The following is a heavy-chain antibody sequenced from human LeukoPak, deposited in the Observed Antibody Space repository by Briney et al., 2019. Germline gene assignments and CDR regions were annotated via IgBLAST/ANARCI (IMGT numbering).Heavy chain of an antibody. Sequence: SETLSLTCAVYGGSFSGYYWNWIRQPAGKGLEWIGRIYTGGSTNYNPSLKSRVTMSVDTSKNQFSLKQSSVTAADTAMYYCAIDISGLNFDYWGQGTLVTVSS. V-gene: IGHV4-59*10. D-gene: IGHD3-22*01. CDR3: AIDISGLNFDY. CDR2: IYTGGST. J-gene: IGHJ4*02. CDR1: GGSFSGYY.